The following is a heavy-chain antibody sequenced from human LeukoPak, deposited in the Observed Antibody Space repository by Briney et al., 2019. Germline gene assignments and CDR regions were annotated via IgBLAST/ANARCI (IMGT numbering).Heavy chain of an antibody. Sequence: GGSLRLSCAASGFTLSSYAMSWVRQAPGKGLEWVSAISGSGGSTYYADSVKGRFTISRDNSKNTLYLQMNSLRAEDTAVYYCAKSLDYYYYYGMDVWGQGTTVTVSS. CDR2: ISGSGGST. J-gene: IGHJ6*02. V-gene: IGHV3-23*01. CDR1: GFTLSSYA. CDR3: AKSLDYYYYYGMDV.